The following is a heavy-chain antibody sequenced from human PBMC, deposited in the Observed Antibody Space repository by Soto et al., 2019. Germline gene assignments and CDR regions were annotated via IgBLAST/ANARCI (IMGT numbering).Heavy chain of an antibody. CDR3: ATPACAATWCSPSHNLEH. J-gene: IGHJ4*02. CDR1: GGTFVRHV. V-gene: IGHV1-69*09. Sequence: QVQLVQSGAEVKKPESSVKVSCKTSGGTFVRHVISWVRQAPGQGPEWMGKINPLSGIPNYAQKFQDRVTFTADTDSSTAYMELSSLRSDDTAVYSCATPACAATWCSPSHNLEHWGQGTLVTVSS. CDR2: INPLSGIP. D-gene: IGHD2-2*01.